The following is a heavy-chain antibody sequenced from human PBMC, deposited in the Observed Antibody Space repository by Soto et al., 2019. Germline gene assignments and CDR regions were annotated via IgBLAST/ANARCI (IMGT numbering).Heavy chain of an antibody. Sequence: SLRHSCAASGFTFSSYAMLWVRQAPGKGLEYVSAISSYGGSTYYANSVKGRFTISRDNSKNTLYLQMGSLRAEDMAVYYCARDPDSSGYYYFDYWGQGT. CDR2: ISSYGGST. J-gene: IGHJ4*02. CDR1: GFTFSSYA. CDR3: ARDPDSSGYYYFDY. D-gene: IGHD3-22*01. V-gene: IGHV3-64*01.